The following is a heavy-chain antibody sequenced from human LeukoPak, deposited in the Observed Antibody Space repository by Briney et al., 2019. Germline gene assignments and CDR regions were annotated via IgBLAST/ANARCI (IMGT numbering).Heavy chain of an antibody. D-gene: IGHD1-26*01. Sequence: GDSLKISCKASGYSFTDYWIGWVRQMPGQGLEWMAIIFPGDSDSTIKYSPSFQGHVTVSADKSITTAYLHWSSLQASDTAIYYCARHQTPGNVYYLNTEGFRFDSWGQGTLVTVSS. CDR1: GYSFTDYW. CDR2: IFPGDSDSTI. V-gene: IGHV5-51*01. CDR3: ARHQTPGNVYYLNTEGFRFDS. J-gene: IGHJ4*02.